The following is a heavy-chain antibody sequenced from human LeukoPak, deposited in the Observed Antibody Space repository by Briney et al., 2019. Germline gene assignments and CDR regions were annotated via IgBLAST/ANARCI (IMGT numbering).Heavy chain of an antibody. CDR3: ARTGRDGYRYYFDY. J-gene: IGHJ4*02. D-gene: IGHD5-24*01. CDR2: IYYIGST. V-gene: IGHV4-59*11. CDR1: GGSISSHY. Sequence: SETLSLTCTVSGGSISSHYWSWIRQPPGKGLGWIGYIYYIGSTNYNPSLKSRVTISVDTSKNQFSLKLSSVTAADTAVYYCARTGRDGYRYYFDYWGQGTLVTVSS.